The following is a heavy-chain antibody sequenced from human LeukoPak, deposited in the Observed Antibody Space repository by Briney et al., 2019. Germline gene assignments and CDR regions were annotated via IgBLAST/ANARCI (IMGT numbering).Heavy chain of an antibody. CDR3: ATIVGATSGDY. CDR1: GFTFSSYA. J-gene: IGHJ4*02. D-gene: IGHD1-26*01. CDR2: ISYDGSNK. Sequence: GGSLRLSCAASGFTFSSYAMHWVRQAPGKGLEWVAVISYDGSNKYYADSVKGRFTISRDNSKNTLYLQMNSLRAEDTAVYYCATIVGATSGDYWGQGTLVTVSS. V-gene: IGHV3-30-3*01.